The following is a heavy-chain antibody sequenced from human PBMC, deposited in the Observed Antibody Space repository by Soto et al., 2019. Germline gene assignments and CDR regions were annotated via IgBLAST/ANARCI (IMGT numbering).Heavy chain of an antibody. CDR3: AKEARVRSPAGDYFDH. J-gene: IGHJ4*02. CDR1: DFIFTTYY. D-gene: IGHD2-21*01. CDR2: IAVHDNT. V-gene: IGHV3-23*01. Sequence: LXPARAGSDFIFTTYYSNWVLQAPGKGLEWVSAIAVHDNTYYADSVRGRFTISRDDSTNTVYLQMNRLRLDDTAVYYCAKEARVRSPAGDYFDHWDQRTLVTVSS.